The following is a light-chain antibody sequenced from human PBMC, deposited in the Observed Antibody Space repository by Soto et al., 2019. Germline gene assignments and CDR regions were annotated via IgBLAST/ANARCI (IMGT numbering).Light chain of an antibody. CDR1: QGISSY. J-gene: IGKJ3*01. CDR2: AAS. CDR3: QQLNSYL. V-gene: IGKV1-9*01. Sequence: IQLTQSPSFLSASVGDRVTITCRARQGISSYLAWYQQKPGKAPKLLIYAASTLQSGVPSRFSGSGSGTEFTLTISSLQPEDFATYYCQQLNSYLFGPGTKVDIK.